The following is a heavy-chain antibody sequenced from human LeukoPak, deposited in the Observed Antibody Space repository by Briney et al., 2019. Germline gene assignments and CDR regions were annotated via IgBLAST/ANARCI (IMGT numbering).Heavy chain of an antibody. CDR1: GASASSSSYY. CDR2: IFYSGST. D-gene: IGHD1-26*01. CDR3: ATRRSGSHPYY. Sequence: SQTLSLTCTVSGASASSSSYYWECIRQPPGKGLEWVGSIFYSGSTHYNPSLNSRVSMSVDTSKNQFSLRLSAVTATDTAVYYCATRRSGSHPYYWGQGTLVTVSS. V-gene: IGHV4-39*01. J-gene: IGHJ4*02.